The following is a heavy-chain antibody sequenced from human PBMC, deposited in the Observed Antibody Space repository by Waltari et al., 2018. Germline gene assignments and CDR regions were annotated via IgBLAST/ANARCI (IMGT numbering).Heavy chain of an antibody. CDR1: GGTFSSYP. D-gene: IGHD2-2*02. V-gene: IGHV1-69*04. Sequence: QVQLVQSGAEVKKPGSSVKVSCKASGGTFSSYPISWVRQAPGQGLEWMGRIIPILGIANYAQKFQGRVTITADKSTSTAYMELSSLRSEDTAVYYCAREPAIGNWFDPWGQGTLVTVSS. CDR3: AREPAIGNWFDP. CDR2: IIPILGIA. J-gene: IGHJ5*02.